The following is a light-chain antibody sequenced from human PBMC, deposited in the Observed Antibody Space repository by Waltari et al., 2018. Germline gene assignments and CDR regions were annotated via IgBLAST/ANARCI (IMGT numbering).Light chain of an antibody. CDR2: GTS. J-gene: IGLJ3*02. Sequence: QSVLTQPPSVSGAPGQRVTISCTGSSSNIGAGYDVHWYQQLPGTAPKLLIYGTSNRPSGVPDRFSGSKSGTSASLAITGLQAEDEADYDCQSYDSSLSWVFGGGTKLTVL. V-gene: IGLV1-40*01. CDR3: QSYDSSLSWV. CDR1: SSNIGAGYD.